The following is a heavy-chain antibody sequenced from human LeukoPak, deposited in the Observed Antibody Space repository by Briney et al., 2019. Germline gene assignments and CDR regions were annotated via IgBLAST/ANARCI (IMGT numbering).Heavy chain of an antibody. CDR2: TNHSGST. D-gene: IGHD3-22*01. CDR3: ARDRRNYYDSSGYTRRFDY. J-gene: IGHJ4*02. CDR1: GGSISSSNW. Sequence: SESLSLTCAVSGGSISSSNWWSWVRQPPGKGLEWIGETNHSGSTNYNPSLKSRVTISVDTSKNQFSLKLSSVTAADTAVYYCARDRRNYYDSSGYTRRFDYWGQGTLVTVSS. V-gene: IGHV4-4*02.